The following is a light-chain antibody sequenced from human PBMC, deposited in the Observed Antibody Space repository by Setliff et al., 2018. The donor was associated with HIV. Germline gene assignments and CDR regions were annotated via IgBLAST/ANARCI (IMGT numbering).Light chain of an antibody. V-gene: IGLV2-14*03. CDR1: SSDIGGYNY. Sequence: QSALAQPASVIGSPGQSITISCNGTSSDIGGYNYVSWYQQHPDTVPKLITYDATNRPSGISDRFSGSKSADAASLTISGLQTEDEADYYCTSYTVNNTPVFGTGTKGTVL. CDR2: DAT. J-gene: IGLJ1*01. CDR3: TSYTVNNTPV.